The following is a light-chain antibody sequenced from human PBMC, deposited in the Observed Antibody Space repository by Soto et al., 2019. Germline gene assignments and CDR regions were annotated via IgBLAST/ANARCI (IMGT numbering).Light chain of an antibody. Sequence: EIVLTQSPGTLSLSPGERATLSCRASQGVSSRYLAWYQQKPGQAPRLLIYGASSRATGIPDRFSGSGSGIDFTLTISRLEPEDFAVYYCHQYGSSPRTFGQGTKVEIK. CDR1: QGVSSRY. J-gene: IGKJ1*01. CDR3: HQYGSSPRT. V-gene: IGKV3-20*01. CDR2: GAS.